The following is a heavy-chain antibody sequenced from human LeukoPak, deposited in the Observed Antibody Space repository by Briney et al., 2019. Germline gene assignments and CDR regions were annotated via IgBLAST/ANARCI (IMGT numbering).Heavy chain of an antibody. Sequence: PGGSLRHSCVASGFTFSSNWMSWVRQAPGKGLEWVANIKQDGSEKYYVDSVKGRFTISRDNAKKSLYLQMNSLRAEDTAVYYCATVRYLEFWGQGILVTVSS. V-gene: IGHV3-7*01. CDR1: GFTFSSNW. J-gene: IGHJ4*02. CDR2: IKQDGSEK. CDR3: ATVRYLEF. D-gene: IGHD3-3*01.